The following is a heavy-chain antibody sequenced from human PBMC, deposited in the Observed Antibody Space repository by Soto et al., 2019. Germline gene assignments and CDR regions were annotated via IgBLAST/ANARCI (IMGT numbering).Heavy chain of an antibody. CDR1: GQSFSGHS. CDR3: ARWSGIVALPGELEDVNYDY. V-gene: IGHV4-34*01. CDR2: INESGST. J-gene: IGHJ4*02. D-gene: IGHD1-1*01. Sequence: QVQLQQWGAGLVKPSETLSLSCAVYGQSFSGHSWAWIRQPPGKGLEWIGEINESGSTYYNPSLKSRVNSSTDTSKNQFSLKLSSVSAADTAAYFCARWSGIVALPGELEDVNYDYWGQGTLVNVSS.